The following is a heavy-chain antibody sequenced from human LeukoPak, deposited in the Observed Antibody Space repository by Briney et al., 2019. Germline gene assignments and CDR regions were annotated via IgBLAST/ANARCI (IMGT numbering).Heavy chain of an antibody. Sequence: PEGSLRLSCVASGYTFSSYSINWVRHAPGKGLEWVSSISVRSNYIYYADSVRGRFSISRDDARDSLYLQMNSLRAEDTAVYFCVRLRRNSDTSGFYYYYDFWGQGTLVTVSS. CDR1: GYTFSSYS. CDR3: VRLRRNSDTSGFYYYYDF. J-gene: IGHJ4*02. D-gene: IGHD3-22*01. CDR2: ISVRSNYI. V-gene: IGHV3-21*01.